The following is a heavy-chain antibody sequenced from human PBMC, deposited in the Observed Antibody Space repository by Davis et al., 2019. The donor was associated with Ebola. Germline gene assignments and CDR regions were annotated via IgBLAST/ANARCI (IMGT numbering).Heavy chain of an antibody. Sequence: GESLKISCAASGFTFSSYAMSWVRQAPGKGLEWVSVIYNAGNTYYADSVKGRFTISRDNAKNSLYLQMNSLRAEDTAVYYCARELPIFGVVILGYYGMDVWGQGTTVTVSS. D-gene: IGHD3-3*02. V-gene: IGHV3-66*01. CDR1: GFTFSSYA. CDR3: ARELPIFGVVILGYYGMDV. CDR2: IYNAGNT. J-gene: IGHJ6*02.